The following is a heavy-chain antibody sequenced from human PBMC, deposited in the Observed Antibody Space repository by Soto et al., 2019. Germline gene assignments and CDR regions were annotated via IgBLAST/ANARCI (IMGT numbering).Heavy chain of an antibody. CDR1: GFTFSSYG. J-gene: IGHJ4*02. Sequence: QVQLVESGGGVVQPGRSLRLSSAASGFTFSSYGMHWVRQAPGKGLEWVAVISYDGSNKYYADSVKGRFTISRDNSKNTLYLQMNSLRAEDTAVYYCAKDWDYWGQGTLVTVSS. CDR3: AKDWDY. CDR2: ISYDGSNK. V-gene: IGHV3-30*18.